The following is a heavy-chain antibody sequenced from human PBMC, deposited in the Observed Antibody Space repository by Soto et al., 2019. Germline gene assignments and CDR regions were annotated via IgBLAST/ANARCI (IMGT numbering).Heavy chain of an antibody. CDR1: GGTFSSYA. Sequence: QVQLVQSGAEVKKPGSSVKVSCKASGGTFSSYAISWVRQAPGQGLEWMGGIIPIFGTANYAQKFQGRGTITGDESTSTASMELSSLRSEDTAVYYCARHVPAAGYYYGMDVWGQGTTVTVSS. CDR3: ARHVPAAGYYYGMDV. V-gene: IGHV1-69*12. D-gene: IGHD2-2*01. J-gene: IGHJ6*02. CDR2: IIPIFGTA.